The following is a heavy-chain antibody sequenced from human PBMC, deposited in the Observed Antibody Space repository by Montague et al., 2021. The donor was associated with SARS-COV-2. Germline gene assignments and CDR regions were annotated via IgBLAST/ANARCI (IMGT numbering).Heavy chain of an antibody. Sequence: SETLSLTCTVSGGSISRYYWNGIRQPPGKGLEWIAYIYYSGSTNYNPSLKSRVTISVDTSKNQFSLKLSSVTAAGTAVYYCARSRKNYNTLTGYPYYFDYWGQGTLVTVSS. CDR1: GGSISRYY. D-gene: IGHD3-9*01. CDR3: ARSRKNYNTLTGYPYYFDY. V-gene: IGHV4-59*01. CDR2: IYYSGST. J-gene: IGHJ4*02.